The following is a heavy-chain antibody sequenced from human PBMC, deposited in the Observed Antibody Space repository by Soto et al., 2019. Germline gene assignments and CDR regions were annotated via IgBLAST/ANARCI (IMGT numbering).Heavy chain of an antibody. CDR2: ISGNGSNK. D-gene: IGHD3-16*01. V-gene: IGHV3-23*01. CDR3: ARDLRGGYYYGMDV. Sequence: GGSLRLSCSASGFTFSSYAMSWVRQAPGKGLEWVSAISGNGSNKHYADSVKGRFTISRDNSKNTLYLQMNSLRAEDTAVYYCARDLRGGYYYGMDVWGQGTTVTVS. CDR1: GFTFSSYA. J-gene: IGHJ6*02.